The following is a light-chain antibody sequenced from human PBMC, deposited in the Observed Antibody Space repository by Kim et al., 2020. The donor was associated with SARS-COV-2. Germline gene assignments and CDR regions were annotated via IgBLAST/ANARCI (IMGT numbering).Light chain of an antibody. V-gene: IGLV6-57*02. CDR1: GAAIPTKH. Sequence: GTGRGAAIPTKHGQWARQGPGVTPATVIYEDNQRPSGVPDRFSGSIDSSSNSASLTSSGLKTDDEADYYCLSYDNNNQGVFGGGTQLTVL. CDR2: EDN. CDR3: LSYDNNNQGV. J-gene: IGLJ3*02.